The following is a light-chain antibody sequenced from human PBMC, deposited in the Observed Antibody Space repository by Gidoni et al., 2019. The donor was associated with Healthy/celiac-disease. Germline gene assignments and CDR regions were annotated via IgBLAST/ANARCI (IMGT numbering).Light chain of an antibody. V-gene: IGKV1-33*01. CDR3: QQYDNLPYT. Sequence: DIQMTQSPSSLSASVGDRVTITCQARQDISTYLNWYQQKPGKAPKLLIYDASNLETGVPSRFSGSGSGTDFTFTISSLQAEDISTYYCQQYDNLPYTFGQGTKLEIK. J-gene: IGKJ2*01. CDR1: QDISTY. CDR2: DAS.